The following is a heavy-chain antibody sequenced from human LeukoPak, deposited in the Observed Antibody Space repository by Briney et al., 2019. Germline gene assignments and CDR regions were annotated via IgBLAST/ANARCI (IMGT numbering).Heavy chain of an antibody. J-gene: IGHJ4*02. CDR3: AREVYYDSSGYFGPMATSLDY. CDR1: GGTFTSYG. Sequence: ASVKVSCKASGGTFTSYGISWVRQAPGQGLEWMGWISAYNGNTNYAQKLQGRVTMTTDTSTSTAYMELRSLRSDDTAVYYCAREVYYDSSGYFGPMATSLDYWGQGTLVTVSS. D-gene: IGHD3-22*01. CDR2: ISAYNGNT. V-gene: IGHV1-18*01.